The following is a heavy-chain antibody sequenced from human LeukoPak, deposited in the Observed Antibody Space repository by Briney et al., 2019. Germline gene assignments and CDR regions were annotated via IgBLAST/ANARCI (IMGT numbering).Heavy chain of an antibody. CDR3: ARARGGYVLDS. V-gene: IGHV3-74*03. Sequence: GGSLRLSCAASEFTSSGDWMHWVRQAPGKGLVWVARLKNDGSSAEHANSAQGRFIISRDNGRNTVFLQMDSLRGDDTAIYYCARARGGYVLDSWGQGTQVIVSS. CDR1: EFTSSGDW. D-gene: IGHD2-15*01. CDR2: LKNDGSSA. J-gene: IGHJ4*02.